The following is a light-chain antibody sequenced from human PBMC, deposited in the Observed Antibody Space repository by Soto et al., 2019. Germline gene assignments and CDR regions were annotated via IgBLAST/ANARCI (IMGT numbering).Light chain of an antibody. CDR3: MQALQTPYT. Sequence: DIVMTQSPLSLPVTPGEPASISCRSSLSLLHSNGYNYFDWYLQKPGQSPQLLIYLGSNWASGVPDRFSGSGAGTDFTLKISRVEAEDVGVYYCMQALQTPYTFGQGTKLEIK. CDR2: LGS. J-gene: IGKJ2*01. V-gene: IGKV2-28*01. CDR1: LSLLHSNGYNY.